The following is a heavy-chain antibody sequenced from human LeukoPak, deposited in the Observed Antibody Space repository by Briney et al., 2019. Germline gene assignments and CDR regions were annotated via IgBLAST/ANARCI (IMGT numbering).Heavy chain of an antibody. CDR3: TRDCSSTNCFVDS. Sequence: PGGSLRLSXTASGFTFGDYAMSWFRQAPGKGLEWVSLIRDKAYGGTTEYAASVKGRFTISRDDSKNIAYLQVNSLKTEDTGVYYCTRDCSSTNCFVDSWGQGTLVTVSS. V-gene: IGHV3-49*03. CDR2: IRDKAYGGTT. CDR1: GFTFGDYA. J-gene: IGHJ4*02. D-gene: IGHD2-2*01.